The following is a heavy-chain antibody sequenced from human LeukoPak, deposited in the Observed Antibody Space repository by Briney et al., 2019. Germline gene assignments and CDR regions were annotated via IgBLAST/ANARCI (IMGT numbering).Heavy chain of an antibody. D-gene: IGHD3-22*01. Sequence: GGSLRLSCAASGFTFSSYAMSWVRQAPGKGLEWFSAISGTGAGIYYADSVKGRFTISRDNSKNTLYLQMNSLIAEDTAVYYCAKGGAYYDSSGYPIDYWGQGTLVTVSS. CDR2: ISGTGAGI. J-gene: IGHJ4*02. CDR1: GFTFSSYA. CDR3: AKGGAYYDSSGYPIDY. V-gene: IGHV3-23*01.